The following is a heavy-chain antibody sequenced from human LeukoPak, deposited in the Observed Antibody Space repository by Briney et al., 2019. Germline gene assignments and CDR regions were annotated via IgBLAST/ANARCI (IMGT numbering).Heavy chain of an antibody. CDR1: GGSFSGYY. Sequence: SENLPLTCAVYGGSFSGYYWSWIRQPPGKGLEWIGEINHSGSTNYNPSLKSRVAISVDTSKNQFSLKLSSVTAADTAVYYCARGTVTTNYFDYWGQGTLVTVSS. V-gene: IGHV4-34*01. CDR3: ARGTVTTNYFDY. CDR2: INHSGST. J-gene: IGHJ4*02. D-gene: IGHD4-17*01.